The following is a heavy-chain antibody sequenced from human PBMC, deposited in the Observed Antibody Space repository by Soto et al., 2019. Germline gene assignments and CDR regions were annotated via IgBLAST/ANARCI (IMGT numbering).Heavy chain of an antibody. CDR1: GFTFSSYS. Sequence: EVQLLESGGGLVQPGGSLRLSCAASGFTFSSYSMSWVRQAPGKGLEWVSGFRTGGDDATTYYADSVKGRFTISRDNSKNTLYLQMNSLRAEDTAVYYCAKAMVRGVRYYYYGMDVWGQGTTVTVSS. CDR2: FRTGGDDATT. J-gene: IGHJ6*02. D-gene: IGHD3-10*01. CDR3: AKAMVRGVRYYYYGMDV. V-gene: IGHV3-23*01.